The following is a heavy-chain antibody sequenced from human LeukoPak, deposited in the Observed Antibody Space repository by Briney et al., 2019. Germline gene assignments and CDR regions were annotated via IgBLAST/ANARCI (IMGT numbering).Heavy chain of an antibody. CDR1: GFTFSSYA. Sequence: GGSLRLSCAASGFTFSSYAMSWVRQAPGKGLEWVSYISSSGSTIYYADSVKGRFTISRDNAKNSLYLQMNSLRAEDTAVYYCARDALRGYNYGSFDYCGQGTLVTVSS. J-gene: IGHJ4*02. CDR2: ISSSGSTI. CDR3: ARDALRGYNYGSFDY. V-gene: IGHV3-48*03. D-gene: IGHD5-18*01.